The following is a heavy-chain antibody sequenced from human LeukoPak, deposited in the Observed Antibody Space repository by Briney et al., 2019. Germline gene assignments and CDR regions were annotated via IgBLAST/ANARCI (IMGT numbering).Heavy chain of an antibody. D-gene: IGHD1-7*01. CDR1: GYSISSGYY. CDR3: ARIPELKILDY. V-gene: IGHV4-38-2*02. Sequence: SETLSLTCTVSGYSISSGYYWGWIRQPPGEGLEWIGSIYHSGSTYYNPSLKSRVTISVDTSKNQFSLKLSSVTAADTAVYYCARIPELKILDYWGQGTLVTVSS. CDR2: IYHSGST. J-gene: IGHJ4*02.